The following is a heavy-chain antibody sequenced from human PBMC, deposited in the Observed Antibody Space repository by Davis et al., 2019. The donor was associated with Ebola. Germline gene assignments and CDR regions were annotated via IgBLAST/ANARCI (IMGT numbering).Heavy chain of an antibody. J-gene: IGHJ4*02. D-gene: IGHD3-22*01. Sequence: SETLSLTCAVYGGSFSGYYWSWIRQPPGKRLEWIGYILYSGTTEYSPSLRGRVSMSVDTSKNQFSLKLTSVTAADTAVYYCAREAYYYDSSGYYSHFDYWGQGTLVTVSS. CDR1: GGSFSGYY. V-gene: IGHV4-59*01. CDR3: AREAYYYDSSGYYSHFDY. CDR2: ILYSGTT.